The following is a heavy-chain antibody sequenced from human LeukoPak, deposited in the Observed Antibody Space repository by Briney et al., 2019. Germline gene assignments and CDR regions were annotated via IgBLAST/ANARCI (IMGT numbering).Heavy chain of an antibody. Sequence: ASVKVSCKASGYTFTSYDINWVRQATGQGLEWMGWMNPNSGNTGYAQKFQGRVTITRNTSISTAYMELSSLGSEDTAVYYCARVEFSGWFGELGDAFDIWGQGTMVTVSS. CDR3: ARVEFSGWFGELGDAFDI. J-gene: IGHJ3*02. V-gene: IGHV1-8*03. D-gene: IGHD3-10*01. CDR2: MNPNSGNT. CDR1: GYTFTSYD.